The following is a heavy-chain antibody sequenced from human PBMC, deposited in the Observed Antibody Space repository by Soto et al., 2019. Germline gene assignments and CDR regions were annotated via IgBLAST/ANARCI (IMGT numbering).Heavy chain of an antibody. Sequence: QVQLVQSAGEVKKPGASVKVSCKASGYSFTSYGISWVRRAPGQGLXXXGWXXPYNGHTQFVQRFQGRVTMTTDTSTKTAYMELRNLRSDDTAQYYCARDLTIVPATHPRLENYGMDVWGQGTTVIVSS. CDR1: GYSFTSYG. CDR3: ARDLTIVPATHPRLENYGMDV. J-gene: IGHJ6*02. V-gene: IGHV1-18*01. CDR2: XXPYNGHT. D-gene: IGHD2-2*01.